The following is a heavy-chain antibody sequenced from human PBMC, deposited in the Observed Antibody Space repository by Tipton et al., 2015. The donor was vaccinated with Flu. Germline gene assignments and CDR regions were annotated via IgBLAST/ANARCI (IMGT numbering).Heavy chain of an antibody. Sequence: TLSLTCTVSGGSISSYYWSWIRQPPGKGLEWIGEINHSGSTNYNPSLKSRVTISVDTSKNQFSLKLSSVTAADTAVYYCARVDGEKSLYWYFDLWGRGTLVTVSS. CDR1: GGSISSYY. J-gene: IGHJ2*01. CDR3: ARVDGEKSLYWYFDL. D-gene: IGHD3-10*01. CDR2: INHSGST. V-gene: IGHV4-34*01.